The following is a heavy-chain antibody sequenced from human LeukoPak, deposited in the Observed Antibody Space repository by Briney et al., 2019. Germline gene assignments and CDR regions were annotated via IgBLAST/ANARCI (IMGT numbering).Heavy chain of an antibody. V-gene: IGHV4-39*07. CDR3: AREPEIVVVITTSPLNWFDP. D-gene: IGHD3-22*01. CDR1: GGSISSSSYY. Sequence: SETLSLTCTVSGGSISSSSYYWGWIRQPPGKGLEWIGSIYYSGSTYYNPSLKSRVTISVDTSKNQFSLKLSSVTAADTAVYYCAREPEIVVVITTSPLNWFDPWGQGTLVTVSS. CDR2: IYYSGST. J-gene: IGHJ5*02.